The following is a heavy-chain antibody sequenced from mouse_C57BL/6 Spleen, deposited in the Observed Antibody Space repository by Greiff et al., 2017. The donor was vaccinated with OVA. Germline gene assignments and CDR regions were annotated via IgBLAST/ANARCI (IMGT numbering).Heavy chain of an antibody. D-gene: IGHD1-1*01. CDR1: GYAFSSYW. V-gene: IGHV1-80*01. Sequence: QVQLQQSGAELVKPGASVKISCKASGYAFSSYWMNWVKQRPGKGLEWIGQIYPGDGDTNYNGKFKGKATLTADKSSSTAYMQLSSLTSEDSAVYFCARDDTTVGYYAMDYWGQGTSVTVSS. CDR3: ARDDTTVGYYAMDY. CDR2: IYPGDGDT. J-gene: IGHJ4*01.